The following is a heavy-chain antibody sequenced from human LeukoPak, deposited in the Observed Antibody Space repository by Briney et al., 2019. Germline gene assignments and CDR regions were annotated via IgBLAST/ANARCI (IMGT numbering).Heavy chain of an antibody. Sequence: SETLSLTCTVSSGSISSITYYWGWIRQPPGKGLEWIGSIYYSGSTYYNPSLKSRVTISVDTSKNQFSLKLSSVTAADTAVYYCARTGCSSTSCYTEFDYWGQGTLVTVSS. D-gene: IGHD2-2*02. CDR2: IYYSGST. CDR1: SGSISSITYY. V-gene: IGHV4-39*01. J-gene: IGHJ4*02. CDR3: ARTGCSSTSCYTEFDY.